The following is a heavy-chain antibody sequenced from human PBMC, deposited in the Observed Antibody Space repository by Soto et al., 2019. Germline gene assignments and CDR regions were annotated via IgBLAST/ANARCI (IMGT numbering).Heavy chain of an antibody. Sequence: EVQLVESGGGLVQPGGSLRLSCAASGFTFSSYAMHWVRQAPGKGLEYVSAISSNGGSTYYANSVKGRFTISRDNSKNTLYLQMGSLRAEDMAVYYCVRGRGIAAAGPYYYYMDVWGKGTTVTVSS. CDR3: VRGRGIAAAGPYYYYMDV. CDR2: ISSNGGST. J-gene: IGHJ6*03. V-gene: IGHV3-64*01. CDR1: GFTFSSYA. D-gene: IGHD6-13*01.